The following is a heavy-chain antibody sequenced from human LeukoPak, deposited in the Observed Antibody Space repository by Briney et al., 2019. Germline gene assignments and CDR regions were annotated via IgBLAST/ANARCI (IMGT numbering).Heavy chain of an antibody. CDR1: DASIKSYH. D-gene: IGHD2-15*01. CDR3: AAVGYCSGGTCSYDAFDM. V-gene: IGHV4-59*01. J-gene: IGHJ3*02. CDR2: VHYSGGT. Sequence: SETLSLTCTVSDASIKSYHWTWIRQSPGKGLEWIGNVHYSGGTNYNPSLKSRVTMSVDTSKIQFSLNLYSVTAADTAVYFCAAVGYCSGGTCSYDAFDMWGQGTMVTVSS.